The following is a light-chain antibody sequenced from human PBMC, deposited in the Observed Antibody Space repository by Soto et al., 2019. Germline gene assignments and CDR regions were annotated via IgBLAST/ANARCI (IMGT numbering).Light chain of an antibody. CDR2: KAS. Sequence: DIPMTQSPSTLSASVGDRVTITCRASQSVNYWLAWYQQKPGKAPKLLIYKASSLDSGVPSRFSGSGSGTEFTLTISSLQPDDFATYYCQQYESYWTFGQGTKVEIK. V-gene: IGKV1-5*03. CDR3: QQYESYWT. CDR1: QSVNYW. J-gene: IGKJ1*01.